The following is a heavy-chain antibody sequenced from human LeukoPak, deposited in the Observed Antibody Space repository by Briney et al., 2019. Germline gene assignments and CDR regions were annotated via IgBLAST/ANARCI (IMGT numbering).Heavy chain of an antibody. CDR1: GFTFSSYA. CDR2: ISGSGGST. J-gene: IGHJ3*02. D-gene: IGHD6-19*01. CDR3: ATHRIAVVGRGGAFDI. V-gene: IGHV3-23*01. Sequence: GGSLRLSCAASGFTFSSYAMSWVRQAPGKGREWVSAISGSGGSTYYTDSVKGRFTISRDNSKNTLYLQMNSLRAEDTAVYYCATHRIAVVGRGGAFDIWGQGTMVTVSS.